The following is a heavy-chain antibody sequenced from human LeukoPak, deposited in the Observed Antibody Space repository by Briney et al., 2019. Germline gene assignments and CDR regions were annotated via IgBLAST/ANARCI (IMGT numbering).Heavy chain of an antibody. V-gene: IGHV4-59*01. J-gene: IGHJ6*03. CDR2: IYYSGNT. D-gene: IGHD6-6*01. CDR1: GGSISTYY. Sequence: SETLSLTCTVSGGSISTYYWSWIRQPPGKGLEWIGNIYYSGNTKQAPSLRSRVTISVDTSKNQFSLKLSSVTAADTAVYFCARAPEHSSTSDHYYYYMDVWGKGTTVTVSS. CDR3: ARAPEHSSTSDHYYYYMDV.